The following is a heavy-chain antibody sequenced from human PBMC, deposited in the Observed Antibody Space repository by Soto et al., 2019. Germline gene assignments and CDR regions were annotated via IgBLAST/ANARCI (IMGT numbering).Heavy chain of an antibody. CDR1: GFTVSNNH. CDR3: AGRLTTAARLDY. D-gene: IGHD3-16*01. J-gene: IGHJ4*02. Sequence: VQLVESGGGLIQPGGSLRLSCAASGFTVSNNHMTWVRQAAGKGLELVSFVHGGGSTSYADSVKGRFTISRDNSKNTRYLQLDSLRAEDTAIYYCAGRLTTAARLDYWGRGTLVTVSS. V-gene: IGHV3-53*01. CDR2: VHGGGST.